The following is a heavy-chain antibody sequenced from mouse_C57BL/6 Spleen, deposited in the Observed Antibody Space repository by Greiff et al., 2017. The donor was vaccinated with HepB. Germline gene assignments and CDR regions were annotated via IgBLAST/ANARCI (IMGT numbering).Heavy chain of an antibody. CDR1: GYTFTDYE. D-gene: IGHD1-1*01. CDR3: TRSVYYGSSYFDY. V-gene: IGHV1-15*01. CDR2: IDPETGGT. J-gene: IGHJ2*01. Sequence: QLQQSGAELVRPGASVTLSCKASGYTFTDYEMHWVKQTPVHGLEWIGAIDPETGGTAYNQKFKGKAILTADKSSSTAYMELRSLTSEDSAVYYCTRSVYYGSSYFDYWGQGTTLTVSS.